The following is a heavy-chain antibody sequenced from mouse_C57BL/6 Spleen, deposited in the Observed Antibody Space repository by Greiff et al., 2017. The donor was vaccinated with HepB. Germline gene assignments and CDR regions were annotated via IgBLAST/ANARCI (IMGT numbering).Heavy chain of an antibody. J-gene: IGHJ3*01. CDR2: IDPSDSYT. Sequence: VQLQQSGAELVMPGASVKLSCKASGYTFTSYWMHWVKQRPGQGLEWIGEIDPSDSYTNYNQKFKGKSTLTVDKSSSTAYMQLSSLTSEDSAVYYCARGLWSFAYWGQGTLVTVSA. D-gene: IGHD1-1*02. CDR1: GYTFTSYW. V-gene: IGHV1-69*01. CDR3: ARGLWSFAY.